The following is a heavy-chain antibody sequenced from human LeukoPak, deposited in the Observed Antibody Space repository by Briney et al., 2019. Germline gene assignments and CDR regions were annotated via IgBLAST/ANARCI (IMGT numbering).Heavy chain of an antibody. D-gene: IGHD4-17*01. J-gene: IGHJ3*02. CDR1: GGSISSYY. CDR3: ARLNYGDYDGAFDI. CDR2: IHYSGGT. Sequence: PSETLSLTCTVSGGSISSYYWSWIRQPPGKGLECIGYIHYSGGTNYNPSLKSRVTISVDTSKNQFSLKLSSVTAADTAVYYCARLNYGDYDGAFDIWGQGTMVTVS. V-gene: IGHV4-59*08.